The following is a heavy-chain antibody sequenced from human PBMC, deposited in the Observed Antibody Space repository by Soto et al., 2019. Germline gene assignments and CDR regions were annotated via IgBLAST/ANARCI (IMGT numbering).Heavy chain of an antibody. V-gene: IGHV1-69*02. CDR1: GGTFSSYT. J-gene: IGHJ6*02. D-gene: IGHD5-12*01. CDR3: ARALDVDIVATSVYYYGTDV. Sequence: QVQLVQSGAEVKKPGSSVKVSCKASGGTFSSYTISWVRQAPGQGLEWMGRIIPILGIANYAQKFQGRVTITADKSTSTAYMELSSLRSEDTAVCYCARALDVDIVATSVYYYGTDVWGQGTTVTVSS. CDR2: IIPILGIA.